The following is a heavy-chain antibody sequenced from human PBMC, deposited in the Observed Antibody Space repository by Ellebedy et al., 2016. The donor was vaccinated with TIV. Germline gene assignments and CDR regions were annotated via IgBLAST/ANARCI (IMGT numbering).Heavy chain of an antibody. D-gene: IGHD2-21*01. V-gene: IGHV3-64D*09. J-gene: IGHJ4*02. CDR1: GLTFRNYA. CDR2: ISNNGGST. Sequence: GESLKISWAASGLTFRNYAMHWVRQAPGKGLEYVSAISNNGGSTYYADSVKGRCTISRDNSQNTLYLQMSSLTPEDTAVYYCVPRMVVAFEYWGQGTLVTVSS. CDR3: VPRMVVAFEY.